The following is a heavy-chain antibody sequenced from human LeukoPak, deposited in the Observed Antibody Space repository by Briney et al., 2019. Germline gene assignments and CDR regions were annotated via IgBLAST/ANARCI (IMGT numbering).Heavy chain of an antibody. CDR1: GFTFSSYS. D-gene: IGHD3-22*01. CDR2: ISSSSSYI. V-gene: IGHV3-21*01. CDR3: ARDLVIYDSSGYYYFDY. J-gene: IGHJ4*02. Sequence: PGGSLRLSCAASGFTFSSYSMNWVRQAPGKGLEWVSSISSSSSYIYYADSVKGRFTISRDNAKNSLYLQMNSLRAEDTAVYYCARDLVIYDSSGYYYFDYWGQGTLVTVSS.